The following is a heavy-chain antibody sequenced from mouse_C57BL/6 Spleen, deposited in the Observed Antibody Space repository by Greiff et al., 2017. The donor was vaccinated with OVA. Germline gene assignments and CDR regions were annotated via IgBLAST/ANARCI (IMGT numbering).Heavy chain of an antibody. CDR3: ARYGGSSYDWYFDV. CDR1: GYTFTSYW. V-gene: IGHV1-64*01. J-gene: IGHJ1*03. CDR2: IHPNSGST. D-gene: IGHD1-1*01. Sequence: VQLQQPGAELVKPGASVKLSCKASGYTFTSYWMHWVKQRPGQGLEWIGMIHPNSGSTNYNEKFKSKATLTVDKSSSTAYMQLSSLTSEDSAVYYCARYGGSSYDWYFDVWGKGTTVTVSS.